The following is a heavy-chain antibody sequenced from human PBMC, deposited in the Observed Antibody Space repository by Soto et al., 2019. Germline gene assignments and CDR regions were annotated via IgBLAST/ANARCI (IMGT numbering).Heavy chain of an antibody. CDR2: IYYSGST. CDR1: GGSISSYY. V-gene: IGHV4-59*08. J-gene: IGHJ4*02. Sequence: SETLSLTCTVSGGSISSYYWSWIRQPPGKGLEWIGYIYYSGSTNYNASLKSRVTISVDTSKNQLSLKLSSVTAADTAVYYCARRYGYYFDYWGQGTLVTVSS. CDR3: ARRYGYYFDY. D-gene: IGHD4-17*01.